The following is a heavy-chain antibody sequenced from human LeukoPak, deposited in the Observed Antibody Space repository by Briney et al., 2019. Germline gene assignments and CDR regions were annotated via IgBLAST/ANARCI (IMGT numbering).Heavy chain of an antibody. J-gene: IGHJ4*02. V-gene: IGHV4-59*01. CDR3: ARVGAYYDILTGYYPFDY. CDR2: IYYSGST. Sequence: PSQTLSLTCTVAGGSISSYYWSWIRHPPGNGLEWIGYIYYSGSTNSNPSLKSRVTISVDTSKNQFSLKLSSVTAADTAVYYCARVGAYYDILTGYYPFDYWGQGTLVTVSS. CDR1: GGSISSYY. D-gene: IGHD3-9*01.